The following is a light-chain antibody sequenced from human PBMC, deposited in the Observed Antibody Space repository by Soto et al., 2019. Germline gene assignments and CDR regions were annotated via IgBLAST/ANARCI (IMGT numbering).Light chain of an antibody. CDR2: VAS. J-gene: IGKJ5*01. CDR1: QSITRW. V-gene: IGKV1-27*01. Sequence: DIHMYHSPATLSASVGDRVTITCLVSQSITRWLTWYQQKPGRAPKRLIYVASTLQSGVPSRFSGSGSGTDFTLTISSLQAEDVATYYCQKYDSAPLTFGQGTRLEIK. CDR3: QKYDSAPLT.